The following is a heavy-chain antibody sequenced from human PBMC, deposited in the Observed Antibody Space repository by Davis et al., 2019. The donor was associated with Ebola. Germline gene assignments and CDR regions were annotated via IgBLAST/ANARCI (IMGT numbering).Heavy chain of an antibody. Sequence: GESLKISCVVSGFTFSTYAMNWVRQTPGKGLEWVSFMSDSGAKTYYSDSVKGRFTISRDNSKNTLFLQMNSLRAEDTAIYYCAAHLERYGSNHFFDYWGHGTLVTASS. CDR2: MSDSGAKT. J-gene: IGHJ4*01. CDR3: AAHLERYGSNHFFDY. D-gene: IGHD3-16*02. V-gene: IGHV3-23*01. CDR1: GFTFSTYA.